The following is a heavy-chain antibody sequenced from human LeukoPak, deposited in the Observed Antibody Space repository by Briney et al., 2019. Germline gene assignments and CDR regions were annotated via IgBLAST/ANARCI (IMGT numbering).Heavy chain of an antibody. CDR1: GGSISGYY. J-gene: IGHJ6*03. CDR2: IFYSGST. Sequence: PSETLSLTCTVSGGSISGYYWSWIRQPPGRGLEWIGYIFYSGSTNYNPSLKSRVTISVDTSKNQFSLKLSSVTAADTAVYYCVRRIVGSGAYYYYYYMDVWGKGTTVTVSS. D-gene: IGHD1-26*01. V-gene: IGHV4-59*01. CDR3: VRRIVGSGAYYYYYYMDV.